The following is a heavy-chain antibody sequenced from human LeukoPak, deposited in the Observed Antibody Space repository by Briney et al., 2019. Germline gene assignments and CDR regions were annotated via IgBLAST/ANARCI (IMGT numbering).Heavy chain of an antibody. J-gene: IGHJ4*02. D-gene: IGHD3-10*01. V-gene: IGHV1-18*01. CDR3: ARVGSGSYYVTPADY. CDR2: ISAYNGNT. Sequence: GGSLRLSCAASGFTFSSYAISWVRQAPGQGLEWMGWISAYNGNTNYAQKLQGRVTMTTDTSTSTAYMELRSLRSDDTAVYYCARVGSGSYYVTPADYWGQGTLVTVSS. CDR1: GFTFSSYA.